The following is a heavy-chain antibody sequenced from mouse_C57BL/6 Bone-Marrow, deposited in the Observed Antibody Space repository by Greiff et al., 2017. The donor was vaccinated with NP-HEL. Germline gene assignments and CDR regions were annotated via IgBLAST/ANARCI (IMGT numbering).Heavy chain of an antibody. J-gene: IGHJ1*03. Sequence: VQLQQSGPELVKPGASVKISCKASGYSFTGYYMHWVKQSSEKSLEWIGEINPSTGGTSYNQKFKGKATLTVDKSSSTAYMQLKSLTSEDSAVYYCARKATRYFDVWGTGTTVTVSS. CDR1: GYSFTGYY. V-gene: IGHV1-43*01. CDR2: INPSTGGT. CDR3: ARKATRYFDV. D-gene: IGHD1-1*01.